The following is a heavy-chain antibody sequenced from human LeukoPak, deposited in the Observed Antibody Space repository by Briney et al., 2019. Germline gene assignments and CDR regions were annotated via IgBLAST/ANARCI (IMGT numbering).Heavy chain of an antibody. D-gene: IGHD6-19*01. V-gene: IGHV4-59*01. CDR2: IYYSGST. CDR3: ARVYSSGWYDWFDP. Sequence: SETPSPTCTVSGGSISSYYWSWIRQPPGKGLEWIGYIYYSGSTNYNPSLKSRVTISVDTSKNQFSLKLSSVTAADTAVYYCARVYSSGWYDWFDPWGQGTLVTVSS. J-gene: IGHJ5*02. CDR1: GGSISSYY.